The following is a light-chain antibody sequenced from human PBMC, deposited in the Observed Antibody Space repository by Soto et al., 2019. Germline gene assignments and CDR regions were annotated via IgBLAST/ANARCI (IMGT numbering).Light chain of an antibody. CDR1: QSVGNSY. V-gene: IGKV3-20*01. CDR2: GTS. J-gene: IGKJ1*01. CDR3: QQYTTSSWT. Sequence: EVVLTQSPGTLSLSPGESATLSCRASQSVGNSYLAWYQQKPGQAPRVLIYGTSSRATGIPDRFSGSGSGTDFTLTISRLEPEDFAVYYCQQYTTSSWTFGQGTRWIS.